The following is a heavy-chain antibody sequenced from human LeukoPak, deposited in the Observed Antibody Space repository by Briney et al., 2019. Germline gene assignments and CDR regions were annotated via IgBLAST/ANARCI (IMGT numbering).Heavy chain of an antibody. J-gene: IGHJ5*02. CDR2: IYYSGST. V-gene: IGHV4-59*08. D-gene: IGHD5-18*01. Sequence: SETLSLTCTVSGGSISSYYWSWIRQPPGKGPEWIGYIYYSGSTNYNPSLKSRVTISVDTSKNQFSLKLSSVTAADTAVYYCARSGYSYGYSWFDPWGQGTLVTVSS. CDR3: ARSGYSYGYSWFDP. CDR1: GGSISSYY.